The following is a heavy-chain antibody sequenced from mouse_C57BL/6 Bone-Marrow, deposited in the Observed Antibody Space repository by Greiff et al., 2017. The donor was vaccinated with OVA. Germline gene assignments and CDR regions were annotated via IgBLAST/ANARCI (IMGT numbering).Heavy chain of an antibody. CDR3: ARDQGSSGRYFDV. V-gene: IGHV5-4*01. Sequence: EVQRVESGGGLVKPGGSLKLSCAASGFTFSSYAMSWVRQTPEKRLEWVATISDGGSYTYYPDNVKGRFTISRDNAKNNLYLQMSHLKSEDTAMYYCARDQGSSGRYFDVWGTGTTVTVSS. J-gene: IGHJ1*03. CDR2: ISDGGSYT. CDR1: GFTFSSYA. D-gene: IGHD3-2*02.